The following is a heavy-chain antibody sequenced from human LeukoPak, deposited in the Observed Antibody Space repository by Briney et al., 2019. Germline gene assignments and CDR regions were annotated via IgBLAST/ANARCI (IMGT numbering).Heavy chain of an antibody. Sequence: ASVKVSCKASGYTFTGYYMHWVRQAPGQGLEWMGWINPNSGGTNYAQKFQGRVTMTRDTSISTAYMELSRLRSDDMAVYYCARDLESYDFWSGRYYYYYMDVWGKGTTVTVSS. CDR3: ARDLESYDFWSGRYYYYYMDV. CDR2: INPNSGGT. CDR1: GYTFTGYY. D-gene: IGHD3-3*01. J-gene: IGHJ6*03. V-gene: IGHV1-2*02.